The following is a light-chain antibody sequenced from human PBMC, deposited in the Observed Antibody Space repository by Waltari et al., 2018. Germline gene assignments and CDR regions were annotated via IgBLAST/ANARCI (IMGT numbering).Light chain of an antibody. V-gene: IGKV1-39*01. Sequence: DIQMTQSPSSLSDSVGDRDPITCRPSQSISYYLNWYQQKPGKAPNLLIYETSNLQSGVPSRFSGSGSGTDFSLTISNLQPEDFVTYYCQQIFRTPLTFGGGTKVEIK. CDR2: ETS. J-gene: IGKJ4*01. CDR3: QQIFRTPLT. CDR1: QSISYY.